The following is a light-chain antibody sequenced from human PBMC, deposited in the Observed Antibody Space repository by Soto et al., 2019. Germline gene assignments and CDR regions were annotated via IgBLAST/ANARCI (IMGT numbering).Light chain of an antibody. V-gene: IGKV3-15*01. CDR2: GAS. CDR1: QSVSSN. J-gene: IGKJ4*01. CDR3: QQYNNWPRA. Sequence: EIVMTQSPATLSVSPGERVTLYCRASQSVSSNVAWYQQKPGQAPRLLIYGASTRATGIPDRFSGSGSGTEFTLTISSLQSEDFAVYYCQQYNNWPRAFGGGTQVEIK.